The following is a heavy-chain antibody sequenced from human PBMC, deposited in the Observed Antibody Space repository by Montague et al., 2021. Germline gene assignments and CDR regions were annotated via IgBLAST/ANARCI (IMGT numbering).Heavy chain of an antibody. Sequence: SLRLSCAASKFTFSNYGMNWVRQAPGKGLEWVSYISISGNIISYADSVKGRFTISRDNAKNSLYLQMNSLRDEDTAVYFCAREVVGELLSYSYCYMDVWGRGTPVTVSS. D-gene: IGHD3-10*01. CDR1: KFTFSNYG. CDR2: ISISGNII. CDR3: AREVVGELLSYSYCYMDV. V-gene: IGHV3-48*02. J-gene: IGHJ6*03.